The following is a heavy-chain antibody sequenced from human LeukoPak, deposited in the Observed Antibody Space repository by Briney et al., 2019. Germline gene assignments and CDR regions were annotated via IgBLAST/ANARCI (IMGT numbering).Heavy chain of an antibody. J-gene: IGHJ6*03. D-gene: IGHD6-19*01. CDR3: AREGDGQWLTYYYYYYMDV. CDR2: IKQDGSEK. V-gene: IGHV3-7*01. CDR1: GFTFSSYW. Sequence: GGSLRLSCAASGFTFSSYWMSWVRQAPGKGLEWVANIKQDGSEKYYVDSVKGRFTISRDNAKNSLYLQMNSLRAEDTAVYYCAREGDGQWLTYYYYYYMDVWGKGTTVTISS.